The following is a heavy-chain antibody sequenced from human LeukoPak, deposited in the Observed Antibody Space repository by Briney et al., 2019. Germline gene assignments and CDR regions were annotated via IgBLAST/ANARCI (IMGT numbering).Heavy chain of an antibody. D-gene: IGHD3-10*01. V-gene: IGHV4-34*01. J-gene: IGHJ4*02. CDR2: INHSGST. Sequence: PSETLSLTCAVYGGSFSGYYWSWIRQPPGKGLEWIGEINHSGSTNYNPSLKSRVTISVDTSKNQFSLKLSSVTAADTAVYYCARVPSTMVRGSYFFDYWGQGTLVTVSS. CDR3: ARVPSTMVRGSYFFDY. CDR1: GGSFSGYY.